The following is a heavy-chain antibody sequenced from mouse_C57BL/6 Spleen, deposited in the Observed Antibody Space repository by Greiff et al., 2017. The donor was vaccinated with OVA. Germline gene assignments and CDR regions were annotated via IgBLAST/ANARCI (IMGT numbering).Heavy chain of an antibody. CDR3: ARGYDYDSDNDAMDY. Sequence: QVQLQQSGAELVRPGASVKLSCKASGYTFTDYYINWVKQRPGQGLEWIARIYPGSGNTYYNEKFKGKATLTAEKSSSTAYMQLSSLTSEDSAVYFCARGYDYDSDNDAMDYWGQGTSVTVSA. CDR2: IYPGSGNT. V-gene: IGHV1-76*01. D-gene: IGHD2-4*01. J-gene: IGHJ4*01. CDR1: GYTFTDYY.